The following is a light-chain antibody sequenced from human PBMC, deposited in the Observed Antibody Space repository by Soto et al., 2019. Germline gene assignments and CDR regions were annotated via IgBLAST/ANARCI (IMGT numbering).Light chain of an antibody. CDR1: QSVSRN. V-gene: IGKV3-15*01. CDR3: QQYVSSPVT. Sequence: EIVMTQSPATLSVSPGERATLSCRASQSVSRNLAWYQQKPGQAPRLLVFGASTRATGIPDRFSGSGSGTEFTLTVSRLEPEDFAVYYCQQYVSSPVTFGQGTKVDIK. J-gene: IGKJ1*01. CDR2: GAS.